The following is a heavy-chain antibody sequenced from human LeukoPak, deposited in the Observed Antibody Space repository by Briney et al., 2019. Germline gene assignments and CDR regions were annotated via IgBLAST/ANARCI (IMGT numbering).Heavy chain of an antibody. CDR1: GGSISSGGYH. CDR3: ARGHDYGDYAQNLGLDY. Sequence: PSQTLSLTCTVSGGSISSGGYHSSWIRQHPGKGLEWIGYIYYSGSTYYNPSLKSRVTISVDTSKNQFSLKLSSVTAADTAVYYCARGHDYGDYAQNLGLDYWGQGTLVTVSS. CDR2: IYYSGST. J-gene: IGHJ4*02. V-gene: IGHV4-31*03. D-gene: IGHD4-17*01.